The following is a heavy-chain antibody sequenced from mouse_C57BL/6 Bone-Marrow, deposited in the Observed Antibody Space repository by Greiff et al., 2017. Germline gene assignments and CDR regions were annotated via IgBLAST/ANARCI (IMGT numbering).Heavy chain of an antibody. Sequence: QVQLQQSGAELVRPGASVTLSCKASGYTFTDYEMHWVKQTPVHGLEWIGAIDPETGGTAYNQKFKGQAILTADKSSSTAYMELRSLTSEDSAVYYCTRSGRSTRITTRWYFDVWGTGTTVTVSS. CDR2: IDPETGGT. D-gene: IGHD2-4*01. CDR1: GYTFTDYE. CDR3: TRSGRSTRITTRWYFDV. V-gene: IGHV1-15*01. J-gene: IGHJ1*03.